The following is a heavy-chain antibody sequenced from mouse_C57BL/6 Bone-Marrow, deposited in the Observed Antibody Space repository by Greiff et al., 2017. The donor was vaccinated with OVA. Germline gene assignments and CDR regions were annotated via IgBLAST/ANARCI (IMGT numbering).Heavy chain of an antibody. CDR1: GFTFSSYA. J-gene: IGHJ2*01. Sequence: EVKLMESGGGLVKPGGSLKLSCAASGFTFSSYAMSWVRQTPEKRLEWVATISDGGSYTYYPDNVKGRFTISRDNAKNNLYLQMSHLKSEDTAMYYCAREDPYEYEKFAYWGQGTTLTVSS. D-gene: IGHD2-4*01. CDR3: AREDPYEYEKFAY. V-gene: IGHV5-4*01. CDR2: ISDGGSYT.